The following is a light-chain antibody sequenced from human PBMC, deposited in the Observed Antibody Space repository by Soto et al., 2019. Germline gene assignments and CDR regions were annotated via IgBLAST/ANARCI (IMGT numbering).Light chain of an antibody. V-gene: IGKV3-20*01. Sequence: EIVLTQSPGTLSLSPGERATLSCRASQTISSYLAWYQHKPGQAPRLLIYGASSRATGIPDRFSGSGSGTDFTLTISRLEPEDCAVYYCQQYLSSPPYGFGQGTKLEIK. CDR2: GAS. J-gene: IGKJ2*03. CDR3: QQYLSSPPYG. CDR1: QTISSY.